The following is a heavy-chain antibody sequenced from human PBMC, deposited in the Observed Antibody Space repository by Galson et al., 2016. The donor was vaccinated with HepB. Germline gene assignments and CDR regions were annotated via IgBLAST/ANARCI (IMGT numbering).Heavy chain of an antibody. CDR2: IIPIFGIA. Sequence: SVKVSCKASGGTFSSYVISWVRQAPGQGLEWMGRIIPIFGIANYAQKFQGRVTITADESTSTAYMELSSLRSEDTAVYYCARADNYYDSSGGVGIDYWGQGTLVTVSS. V-gene: IGHV1-69*13. CDR3: ARADNYYDSSGGVGIDY. J-gene: IGHJ4*02. CDR1: GGTFSSYV. D-gene: IGHD3-22*01.